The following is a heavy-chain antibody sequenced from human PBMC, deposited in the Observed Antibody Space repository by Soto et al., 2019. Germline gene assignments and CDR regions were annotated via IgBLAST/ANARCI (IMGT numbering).Heavy chain of an antibody. Sequence: ASVRVSCKPSGYTLNTYYLHGVRQAPGQGLEWMGIIHPSGGGSTYAQKFLGRVTMTRDTSTSTVFMELSSLRSADTAVYYCARGGHIAVVTASFDYWGQGTLVTVSS. D-gene: IGHD2-21*02. J-gene: IGHJ4*02. CDR2: IHPSGGGS. V-gene: IGHV1-46*02. CDR3: ARGGHIAVVTASFDY. CDR1: GYTLNTYY.